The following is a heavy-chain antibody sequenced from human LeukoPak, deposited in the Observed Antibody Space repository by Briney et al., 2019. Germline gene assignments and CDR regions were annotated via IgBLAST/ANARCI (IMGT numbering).Heavy chain of an antibody. J-gene: IGHJ4*02. CDR2: ISYDGSKK. Sequence: GGSLRLSCAASGFTFSSYGMHCVRQAPGKGLEWVAIISYDGSKKYYADSVEGRFTISRDNSKNALYLQMNSLRAEDTAVYYCARPPPSCSSTSCYQHYWGQGTLVTASS. CDR1: GFTFSSYG. CDR3: ARPPPSCSSTSCYQHY. V-gene: IGHV3-30*03. D-gene: IGHD2-2*01.